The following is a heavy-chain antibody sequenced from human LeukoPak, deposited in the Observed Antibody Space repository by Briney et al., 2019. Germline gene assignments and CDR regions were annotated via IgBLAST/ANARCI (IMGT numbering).Heavy chain of an antibody. CDR3: ARHVPYYDSDFSAWGMDV. J-gene: IGHJ6*02. CDR2: IYTSGST. V-gene: IGHV4-61*02. CDR1: GGSISGGSYY. Sequence: SETLSLTCTVSGGSISGGSYYWSWIRQPAGKGLEWIGRIYTSGSTNYNPSLECRVPISVDTSKNQFSLKLSSVTAADTAVYYCARHVPYYDSDFSAWGMDVWGQGTTVTVSS. D-gene: IGHD3-16*01.